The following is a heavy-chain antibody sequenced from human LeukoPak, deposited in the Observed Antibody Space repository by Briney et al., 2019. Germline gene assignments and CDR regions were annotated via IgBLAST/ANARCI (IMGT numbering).Heavy chain of an antibody. Sequence: GGSLRLSCVASGFSFTNYAMSWVRQAPGKGLEWVSDISGSGSSTYYADSVKGRFTISRDTSKDTLYLQMNSLRAEDTAVYYCAKALTSYYNYMDVWGKGTTVTVSS. CDR1: GFSFTNYA. CDR3: AKALTSYYNYMDV. J-gene: IGHJ6*03. V-gene: IGHV3-23*01. CDR2: ISGSGSST.